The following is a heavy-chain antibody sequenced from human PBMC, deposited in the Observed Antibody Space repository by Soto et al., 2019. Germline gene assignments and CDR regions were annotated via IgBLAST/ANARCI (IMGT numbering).Heavy chain of an antibody. CDR2: ISDDGSSK. CDR1: GFSFSGFG. J-gene: IGHJ4*02. Sequence: QVQLVESGGCVVQPVRSRRLSCAASGFSFSGFGMHWVRQSPGKGLEWVTVISDDGSSKYYADSVKGRCNISRDNSKTALYLRRNSPRSDDAAVYYCAEDIVGGAIAGGYYLDTWGQGTQVTVSS. V-gene: IGHV3-30*18. CDR3: AEDIVGGAIAGGYYLDT. D-gene: IGHD1-26*01.